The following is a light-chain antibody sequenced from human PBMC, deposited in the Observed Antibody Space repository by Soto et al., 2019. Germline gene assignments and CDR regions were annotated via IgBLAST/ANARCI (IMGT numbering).Light chain of an antibody. CDR2: EDN. V-gene: IGLV6-57*03. CDR1: SGSIASNY. CDR3: QSSDSSKGV. J-gene: IGLJ2*01. Sequence: NFMLTQPHSVSESPGKTVTISCTRSSGSIASNYVQWYQQRPGSAPTTVIYEDNQIPSGVPDRFSGSIDSSSNSASLTISGLKTDDEADYYCQSSDSSKGVFGGGTKLTV.